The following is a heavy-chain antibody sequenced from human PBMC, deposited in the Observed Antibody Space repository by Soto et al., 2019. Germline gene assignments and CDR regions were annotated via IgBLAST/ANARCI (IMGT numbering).Heavy chain of an antibody. D-gene: IGHD5-12*01. V-gene: IGHV4-4*02. CDR3: ARGDSGYDPLDY. CDR1: GGSISSSNW. CDR2: IYHSGST. J-gene: IGHJ4*02. Sequence: QVQLQESGPGLVKPSGTLSLTCAVSGGSISSSNWWSWVRQPPGKGLEWIGEIYHSGSTNYNPSLKSRVTASVDKSKNQFSLTLSSVTAADTAVYYCARGDSGYDPLDYWGQGTLVTVSS.